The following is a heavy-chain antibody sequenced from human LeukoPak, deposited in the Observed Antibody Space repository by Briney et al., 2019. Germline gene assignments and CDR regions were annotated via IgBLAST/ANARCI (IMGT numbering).Heavy chain of an antibody. CDR2: ISSSSSYI. D-gene: IGHD3-3*01. V-gene: IGHV3-21*01. Sequence: GGSLRLSCAASGFTFSSYSMNWVRQAPGKGLEWVSSISSSSSYIYYADSVKGRFTISRDNAKNSLYLQMNSLRAEDTAVYYCAREPPLRLLEWLIRGGFDIWGQGTMVTVSS. CDR1: GFTFSSYS. CDR3: AREPPLRLLEWLIRGGFDI. J-gene: IGHJ3*02.